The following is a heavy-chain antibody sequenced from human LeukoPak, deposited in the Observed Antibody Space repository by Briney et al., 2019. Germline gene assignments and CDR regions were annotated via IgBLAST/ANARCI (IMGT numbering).Heavy chain of an antibody. J-gene: IGHJ4*02. CDR1: GGSVSGYY. CDR2: IFYTGYT. Sequence: SETLSLTCTVSGGSVSGYYWSWIRQPPGKGLEWIAYIFYTGYTRYNPSLNSRITISVDTSRNQFSLKLTSVTAADTALYYCARTQPDNYNDHRRQGSLVTVSS. CDR3: ARTQPDNYNDH. V-gene: IGHV4-59*08. D-gene: IGHD1-14*01.